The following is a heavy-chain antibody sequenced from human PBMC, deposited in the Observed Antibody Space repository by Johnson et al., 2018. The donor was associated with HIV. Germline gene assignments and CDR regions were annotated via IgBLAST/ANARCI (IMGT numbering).Heavy chain of an antibody. Sequence: QVQLVESGGCVVQPGRSLRLSCAASGFTFSSYGMHWVRQAPGKGLEWVAAITYDGSNKYYADSVKGRFTISRDNSKNTLYLQMNTLRAEDAAVYYGAKSAGAYNWNSGRAFDIWGQGTMVTVSS. CDR3: AKSAGAYNWNSGRAFDI. D-gene: IGHD1-7*01. J-gene: IGHJ3*02. V-gene: IGHV3-30*18. CDR1: GFTFSSYG. CDR2: ITYDGSNK.